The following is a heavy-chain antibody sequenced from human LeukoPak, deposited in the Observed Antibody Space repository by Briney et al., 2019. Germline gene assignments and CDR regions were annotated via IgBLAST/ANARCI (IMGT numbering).Heavy chain of an antibody. D-gene: IGHD4-23*01. J-gene: IGHJ4*02. V-gene: IGHV3-66*01. CDR1: GFTASSNY. CDR3: AREPGGNSDY. CDR2: IYSGGST. Sequence: GGSLRLSCAASGFTASSNYMSWVRQAPGKGLEWVSVIYSGGSTYYADSVKGRFTISRDNSKNTLYLQMNSLRAEDTAVYYCAREPGGNSDYWGQGTLVTVSS.